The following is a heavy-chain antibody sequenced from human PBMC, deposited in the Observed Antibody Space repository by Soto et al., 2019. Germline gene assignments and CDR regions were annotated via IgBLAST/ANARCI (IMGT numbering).Heavy chain of an antibody. CDR2: IFSNNER. Sequence: QVTLKESGPVLVKATETLTLTCSISGFSLTTGRMGVSWIRQPPGKALECLAHIFSNNERSYTTSLQNRLSISADNSKRQVVVTMTDVGPVDTATYFCARLVADSSWYYYGLDGWGQGASVTVS. D-gene: IGHD3-10*01. CDR3: ARLVADSSWYYYGLDG. CDR1: GFSLTTGRMG. V-gene: IGHV2-26*03. J-gene: IGHJ6*02.